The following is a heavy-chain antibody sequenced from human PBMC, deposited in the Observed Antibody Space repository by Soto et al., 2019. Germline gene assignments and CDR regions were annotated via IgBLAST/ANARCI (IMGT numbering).Heavy chain of an antibody. CDR2: ISWNSGSI. J-gene: IGHJ4*02. CDR1: GFTFDDYA. V-gene: IGHV3-9*01. Sequence: GGSLRLSCAASGFTFDDYAMHWVRQAPGKGLEWVSGISWNSGSIGYADSVKGRFTISRDNAKNSLYLQMNSLRAEDTALYYCAKVGSGWYPDYFDYWGQGTLVTVSS. CDR3: AKVGSGWYPDYFDY. D-gene: IGHD6-19*01.